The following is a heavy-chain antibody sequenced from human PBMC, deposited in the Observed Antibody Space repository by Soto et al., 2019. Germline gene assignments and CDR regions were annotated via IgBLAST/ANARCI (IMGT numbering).Heavy chain of an antibody. CDR1: GYTFTGYY. CDR2: INPNSGGT. D-gene: IGHD6-13*01. V-gene: IGHV1-2*04. CDR3: ARDKEGTAAGYYYYYGMDV. Sequence: ASVKVSCKASGYTFTGYYMHWVRQAPGQGLEWMGWINPNSGGTNYAQKFQGWVTMTRDTSISTAYMELSRLRSDDTAVYYCARDKEGTAAGYYYYYGMDVWGQGTTVTVSS. J-gene: IGHJ6*02.